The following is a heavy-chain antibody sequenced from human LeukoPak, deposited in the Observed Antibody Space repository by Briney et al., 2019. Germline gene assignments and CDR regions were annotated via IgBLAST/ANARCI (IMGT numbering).Heavy chain of an antibody. CDR3: ARVLHNWFDP. V-gene: IGHV4-4*07. CDR2: IYTSGST. CDR1: GDSSIHY. D-gene: IGHD1-26*01. J-gene: IGHJ5*02. Sequence: SETLSLTCTISGDSSIHYWTWIRQPAGKGLEWIGRIYTSGSTNYNPSLKSRVTMSVDTSKNQFSLKLSSVTAADTAVYYCARVLHNWFDPWGQGTLVTVSS.